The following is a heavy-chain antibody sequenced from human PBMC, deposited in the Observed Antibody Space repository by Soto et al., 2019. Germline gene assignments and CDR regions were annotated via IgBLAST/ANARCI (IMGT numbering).Heavy chain of an antibody. CDR2: INPSGGST. CDR1: GYTFTSYY. CDR3: ARRGYSYGPSYYYYYYMEV. J-gene: IGHJ6*03. D-gene: IGHD5-18*01. V-gene: IGHV1-46*03. Sequence: ASVKVSCKASGYTFTSYYMHWVRQAPGQGLEWMGIINPSGGSTSYAQKFQGRVTMTRDTSTSTVYMELSSLRSEDTAVYYCARRGYSYGPSYYYYYYMEVWGKGTTVTVSS.